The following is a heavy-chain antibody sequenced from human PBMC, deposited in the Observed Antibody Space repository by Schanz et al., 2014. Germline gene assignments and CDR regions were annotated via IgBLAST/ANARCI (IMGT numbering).Heavy chain of an antibody. CDR3: AKALGLRPFDY. CDR1: GFTFSAYW. Sequence: VQLVEYGGGLVQPGESLRLSCAASGFTFSAYWMAWVRQAPGKGLEWVTVISYDGNTKYYADSVKGRFTISRDNAKNSLYLQMNGLRPEDTAFYYCAKALGLRPFDYWGQGTLVTVSS. CDR2: ISYDGNTK. D-gene: IGHD2-21*01. V-gene: IGHV3-30*18. J-gene: IGHJ4*02.